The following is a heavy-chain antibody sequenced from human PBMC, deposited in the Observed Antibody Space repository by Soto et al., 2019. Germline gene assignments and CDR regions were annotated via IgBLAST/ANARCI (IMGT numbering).Heavy chain of an antibody. J-gene: IGHJ6*02. CDR3: TRQIIQPQMRYNMDV. V-gene: IGHV5-51*01. Sequence: EVQLVQSGAEVKKPGESLKISCKGFGYRFTSYWIGWVRQMPGKGLEWMGIINPYDSDTRYSPSFQGQVTISADKSIRTVYLQWSSLKASNTAMYFCTRQIIQPQMRYNMDVWGQGTTITFSS. CDR1: GYRFTSYW. D-gene: IGHD1-1*01. CDR2: INPYDSDT.